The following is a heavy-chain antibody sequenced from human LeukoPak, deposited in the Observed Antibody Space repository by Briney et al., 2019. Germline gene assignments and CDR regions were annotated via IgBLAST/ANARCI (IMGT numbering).Heavy chain of an antibody. V-gene: IGHV3-9*01. J-gene: IGHJ4*02. Sequence: GGSLRLSCAASGFTFDDYAMHWVRQAPGKGLEWVSGISWNSGSIGYADSVKGRFTISRDNAKNSLYLQMNSLRAEDTALYYCAKAYYYDSSGYYWRGHYFDYWGQGTLVTVSS. CDR3: AKAYYYDSSGYYWRGHYFDY. CDR1: GFTFDDYA. D-gene: IGHD3-22*01. CDR2: ISWNSGSI.